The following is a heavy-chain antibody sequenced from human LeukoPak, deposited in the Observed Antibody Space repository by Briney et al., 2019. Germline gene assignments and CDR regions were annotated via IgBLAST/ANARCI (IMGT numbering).Heavy chain of an antibody. CDR2: ISGSGGNT. CDR1: GCTFSRNA. CDR3: AKVLGVANWADAFDM. Sequence: PGGSLSLSCAASGCTFSRNAMCWGRQAPGKGLEWVSAISGSGGNTYFADSVKGRFTISRDNSNNTLYLQMDSLRAEDTAVYYCAKVLGVANWADAFDMWGQGTMVTVSS. D-gene: IGHD7-27*01. V-gene: IGHV3-23*01. J-gene: IGHJ3*02.